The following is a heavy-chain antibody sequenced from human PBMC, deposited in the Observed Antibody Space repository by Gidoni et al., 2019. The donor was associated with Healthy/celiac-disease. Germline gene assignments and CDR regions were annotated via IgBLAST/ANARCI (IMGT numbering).Heavy chain of an antibody. CDR3: AHRSIAALHNWFDP. CDR1: GFSLSPSGVG. Sequence: QITLKESGPTLVNPTQTLTLTCTFSGFSLSPSGVGVGWIRQPPGKALEWLALIYWDDDKRYSPSLKSRLTITKDTSKNQVVLTMTNMDPVDTATYYCAHRSIAALHNWFDPWGQGTLVTVSS. J-gene: IGHJ5*02. D-gene: IGHD6-6*01. CDR2: IYWDDDK. V-gene: IGHV2-5*02.